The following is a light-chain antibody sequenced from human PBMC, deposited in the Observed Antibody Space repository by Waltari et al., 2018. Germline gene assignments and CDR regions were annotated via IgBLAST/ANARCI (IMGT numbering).Light chain of an antibody. V-gene: IGKV3-15*01. Sequence: EIVMTQSPDTLSVAPEERVTLSCRASQSVPTNLAWYQQKPGQPPRLLIYVASTRATGVPARFSGSGSGTEFTLTISSLESEDFAVYYCQQYSNWPYTFGQGTKLEIK. CDR2: VAS. J-gene: IGKJ2*01. CDR1: QSVPTN. CDR3: QQYSNWPYT.